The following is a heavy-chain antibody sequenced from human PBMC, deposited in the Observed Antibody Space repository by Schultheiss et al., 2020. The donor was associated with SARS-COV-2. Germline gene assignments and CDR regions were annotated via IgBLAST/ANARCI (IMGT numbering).Heavy chain of an antibody. CDR2: IKQDGSEK. CDR3: ATHCSSTSCLGAFDI. Sequence: GGSLRLSCAASGFTFSSYAMSWVRQAPGKGLEWVANIKQDGSEKYYVDSVKGRFTISRDNAKNTLYLQMNSLRAEDTAVYYCATHCSSTSCLGAFDIWGQGTMVTVS. D-gene: IGHD2-2*01. CDR1: GFTFSSYA. J-gene: IGHJ3*02. V-gene: IGHV3-7*03.